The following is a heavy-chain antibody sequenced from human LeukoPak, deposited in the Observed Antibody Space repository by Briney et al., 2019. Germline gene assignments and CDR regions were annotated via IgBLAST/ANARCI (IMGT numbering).Heavy chain of an antibody. J-gene: IGHJ4*02. CDR2: VSGSGDST. CDR1: GFTFSSYA. V-gene: IGHV3-23*01. CDR3: AKAGYPDMDTEPFDY. Sequence: RTGGSLRLSCAASGFTFSSYAMSWVRQAPGKGLEWVSAVSGSGDSTYYAASVKGRFTISRDNSKNTLYLRMNSLRAEDTAVYYCAKAGYPDMDTEPFDYWGQGTLVTVSS. D-gene: IGHD5-18*01.